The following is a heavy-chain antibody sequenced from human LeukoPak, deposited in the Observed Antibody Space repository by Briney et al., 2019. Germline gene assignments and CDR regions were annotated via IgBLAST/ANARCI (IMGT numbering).Heavy chain of an antibody. V-gene: IGHV5-51*01. J-gene: IGHJ4*02. CDR3: ARQDDILTGYSDY. CDR1: GYSFTSYW. D-gene: IGHD3-9*01. Sequence: GESLEISCKGSGYSFTSYWIGWVRQMPGKGLEWMGIIYPGDSDTRYSPSFQAQVTISADKSISTAYLQWSSLKASDTAMYYCARQDDILTGYSDYWGQGTLVTVSS. CDR2: IYPGDSDT.